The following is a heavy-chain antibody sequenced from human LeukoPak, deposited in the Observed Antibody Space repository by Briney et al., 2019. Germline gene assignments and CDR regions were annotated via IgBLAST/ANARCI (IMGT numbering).Heavy chain of an antibody. Sequence: GASVKVSCKASGYTFTGSYIHWVRQAPGQGLEWMGWMNPNSGNTGYAQKFQGRVTMTRNTSISTAYMELSSLRSEDTAVYYCARDPNSGSYSAYYYGMDVWGQGTTVTVSS. CDR1: GYTFTGSY. CDR3: ARDPNSGSYSAYYYGMDV. J-gene: IGHJ6*02. D-gene: IGHD1-26*01. CDR2: MNPNSGNT. V-gene: IGHV1-8*02.